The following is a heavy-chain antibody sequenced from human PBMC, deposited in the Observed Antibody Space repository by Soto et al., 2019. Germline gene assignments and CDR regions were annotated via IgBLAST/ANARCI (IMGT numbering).Heavy chain of an antibody. Sequence: QVQLVESGGGVVQPGRSLRLSCAASGFTFSSYGLHWVRQAPGRGLEWVAVIWYDGSSQYYADSVKGRFTISRDNSKNTLYLQMHSLRGEDTAVYYCARDRGSRSGHGMDVWGPGSTVTVS. D-gene: IGHD2-15*01. J-gene: IGHJ6*02. CDR2: IWYDGSSQ. CDR1: GFTFSSYG. V-gene: IGHV3-33*01. CDR3: ARDRGSRSGHGMDV.